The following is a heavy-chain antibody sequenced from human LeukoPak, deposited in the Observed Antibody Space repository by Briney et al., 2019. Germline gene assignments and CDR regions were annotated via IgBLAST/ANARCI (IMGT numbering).Heavy chain of an antibody. CDR1: GFTFSNNW. CDR3: ARDYCSSTTCYPDY. Sequence: PGGSLRLSCAGSGFTFSNNWMHWVRHAPGKGLVWVSRINRDGSSTNYADSVKGRFTISRDNAKNTLYLQMISLRAEDTAVYYCARDYCSSTTCYPDYWGQGTLVTVSS. J-gene: IGHJ4*02. CDR2: INRDGSST. D-gene: IGHD2-2*01. V-gene: IGHV3-74*01.